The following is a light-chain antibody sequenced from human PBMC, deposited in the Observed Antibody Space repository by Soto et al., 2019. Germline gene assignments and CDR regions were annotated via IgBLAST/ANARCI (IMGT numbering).Light chain of an antibody. CDR2: DVS. J-gene: IGLJ3*02. CDR1: SSDIGSYNY. CDR3: SSYTSSSTWV. V-gene: IGLV2-14*01. Sequence: QSALTQAASVSGSPGQSITISCTGTSSDIGSYNYVSWYQQHPGKAPKLIIYDVSSRPSGVSDRFAGSKSGNTASLTISGLQGEDGAEYYCSSYTSSSTWVFGGGTKLTVL.